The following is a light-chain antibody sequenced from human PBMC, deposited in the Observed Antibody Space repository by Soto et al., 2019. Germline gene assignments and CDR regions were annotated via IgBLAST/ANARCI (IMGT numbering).Light chain of an antibody. Sequence: DIQMTQSPSSLSASVGDRVTITCRASESITSYLNWYQQKPGKAPKLLIYAAFNLQSGVPSRFSGSGSGTEFTLTISSLQSEDFAVYYCQQYNNWPPTTFGQGTRLEIK. J-gene: IGKJ5*01. V-gene: IGKV1-39*01. CDR1: ESITSY. CDR3: QQYNNWPPTT. CDR2: AAF.